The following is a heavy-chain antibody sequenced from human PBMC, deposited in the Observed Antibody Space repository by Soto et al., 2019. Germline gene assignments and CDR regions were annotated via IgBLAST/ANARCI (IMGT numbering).Heavy chain of an antibody. V-gene: IGHV4-59*12. CDR3: VRVGVGIGNHFDS. CDR1: NGSISGFY. J-gene: IGHJ4*02. CDR2: IHYSGRT. D-gene: IGHD1-26*01. Sequence: SEPLSLTCSVSNGSISGFYWTWIRQPPGKILEWIGYIHYSGRTDYNPSLTSRATMSVDTSKNQFSLNLKSITAADTAVYYRVRVGVGIGNHFDSWGRGTLVTVSS.